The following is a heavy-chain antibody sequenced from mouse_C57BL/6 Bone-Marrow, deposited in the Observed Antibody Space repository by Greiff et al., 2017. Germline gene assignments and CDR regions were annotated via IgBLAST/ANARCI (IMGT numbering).Heavy chain of an antibody. J-gene: IGHJ4*01. V-gene: IGHV1-64*01. CDR3: ARLLWLPRRLYYAMDY. D-gene: IGHD2-2*01. CDR2: IHPNSGST. CDR1: GYTFTSYW. Sequence: QVQLQQSGAELVKPGASVKLSCKASGYTFTSYWMHWVKQRPGQGLEWIGMIHPNSGSTNYNEKFKSKATLTVDKSSSTAYMQLSSLTSEDSAVYYCARLLWLPRRLYYAMDYWGQGTSVTVSS.